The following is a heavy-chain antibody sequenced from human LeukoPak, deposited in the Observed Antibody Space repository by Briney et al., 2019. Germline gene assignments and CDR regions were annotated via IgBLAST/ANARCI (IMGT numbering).Heavy chain of an antibody. J-gene: IGHJ3*02. Sequence: SETLSLTCAVYGGSFSAYYWSWIRQPPGKGLEWIGEINHTGSTSYNPSLKSRVTISVDTSKNQFSLKLSSVTAADTAVYYCARDHSSSSAFDIWGQGTMVTVSS. CDR1: GGSFSAYY. CDR3: ARDHSSSSAFDI. V-gene: IGHV4-34*01. CDR2: INHTGST. D-gene: IGHD6-13*01.